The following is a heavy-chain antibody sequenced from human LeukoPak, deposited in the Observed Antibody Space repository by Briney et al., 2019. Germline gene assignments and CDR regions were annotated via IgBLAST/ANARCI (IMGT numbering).Heavy chain of an antibody. CDR2: IYHSGST. V-gene: IGHV4-30-2*01. J-gene: IGHJ4*02. CDR1: GGSISSGGYS. D-gene: IGHD4-17*01. Sequence: SETLSLTCAVSGGSISSGGYSWSWIRQPPGKGLEWIGYIYHSGSTYYNPSLKSRVTISVDRSKNQFSLKLSSVTAADTAVYYCARRQGTVTTVSIDYWGQGTLVTVSS. CDR3: ARRQGTVTTVSIDY.